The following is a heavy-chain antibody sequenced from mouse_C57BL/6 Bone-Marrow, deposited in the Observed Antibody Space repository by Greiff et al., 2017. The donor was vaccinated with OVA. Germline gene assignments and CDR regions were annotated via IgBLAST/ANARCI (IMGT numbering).Heavy chain of an antibody. Sequence: VQLKESGAELVRPGSSVKMSCKTSGYTFTSYGINWVKQRPGQGLEWIGYIYIGNGYTEYNEKFKGKATLTSDTSSSTAYMQLSSLTSEDSAIYFCARYPFITTVEAWFAYWGQGTLVTVSA. CDR2: IYIGNGYT. D-gene: IGHD1-1*01. CDR1: GYTFTSYG. J-gene: IGHJ3*01. CDR3: ARYPFITTVEAWFAY. V-gene: IGHV1-58*01.